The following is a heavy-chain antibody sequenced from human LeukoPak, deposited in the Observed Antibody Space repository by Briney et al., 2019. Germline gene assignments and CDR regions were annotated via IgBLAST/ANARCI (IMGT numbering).Heavy chain of an antibody. V-gene: IGHV4-59*12. D-gene: IGHD3-3*01. CDR3: ANSLRFLEWLPIH. J-gene: IGHJ4*02. Sequence: SETLSLTCTVSGGSISSYYWSWIRQPPGKGLEWIGYIYYSGSTNYNPSLKSRVTISVDTSKNQFSLKLSSVTAADTAVYYCANSLRFLEWLPIHWGQGTLVTVSS. CDR1: GGSISSYY. CDR2: IYYSGST.